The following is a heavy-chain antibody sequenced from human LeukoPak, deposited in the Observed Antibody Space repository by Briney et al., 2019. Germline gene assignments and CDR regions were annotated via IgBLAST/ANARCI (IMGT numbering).Heavy chain of an antibody. CDR2: ISFDGRNK. CDR3: VKDGHSVTIFDY. CDR1: GFTFGSYG. Sequence: PGRSLRLSCAATGFTFGSYGMHWVRQAPGKGLECVAVISFDGRNKYFGDSVKGRFSISRDNSKNTLSLQMNSLRPEDTAVYYCVKDGHSVTIFDYWGRGTLVTVSS. V-gene: IGHV3-30*18. J-gene: IGHJ4*02. D-gene: IGHD4-17*01.